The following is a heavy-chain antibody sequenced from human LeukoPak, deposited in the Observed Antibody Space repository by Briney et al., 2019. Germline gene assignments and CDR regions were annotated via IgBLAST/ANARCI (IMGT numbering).Heavy chain of an antibody. V-gene: IGHV3-7*01. CDR3: ARIGYSSSCTDF. Sequence: GGSLRLSCAASGFTFSTNSMSWVRQAPGKGLEWVANIKEDESVKYYVDSVKDRFTIYRDNAKNSLYLQRNSLRAEDTALYYCARIGYSSSCTDFWGQGTLVTVSS. CDR1: GFTFSTNS. D-gene: IGHD6-13*01. J-gene: IGHJ4*02. CDR2: IKEDESVK.